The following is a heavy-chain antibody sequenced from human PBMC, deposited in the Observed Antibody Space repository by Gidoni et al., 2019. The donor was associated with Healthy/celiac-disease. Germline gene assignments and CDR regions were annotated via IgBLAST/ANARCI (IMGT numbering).Heavy chain of an antibody. V-gene: IGHV1-69*06. CDR1: GGTFSSYA. J-gene: IGHJ4*02. CDR2: IIPIFGTA. Sequence: QVQLVQSGAEVKKPGSSVKVSCKASGGTFSSYAISWVRQAPGQGLEWTGGIIPIFGTANYAQKFQGRVTITADKSTSTAYMELSSLRSEDTAVYYCAREGSGGYYDSSGYYYFDYWGQGTLVTVSS. D-gene: IGHD3-22*01. CDR3: AREGSGGYYDSSGYYYFDY.